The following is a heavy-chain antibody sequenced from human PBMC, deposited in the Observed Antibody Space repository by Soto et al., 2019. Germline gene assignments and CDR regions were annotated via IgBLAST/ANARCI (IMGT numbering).Heavy chain of an antibody. CDR3: ARDLAYYDILTDYYKVLGY. J-gene: IGHJ4*02. CDR1: GGTFSSYA. V-gene: IGHV1-69*06. CDR2: IIPIFATA. Sequence: SSVKVSCKASGGTFSSYAISWVRQAPGQGLEWMGGIIPIFATANYAQKFQGRVTITADKSTSTAYMELSSLRSEDTAVYYCARDLAYYDILTDYYKVLGYWGQGTLVIVSS. D-gene: IGHD3-9*01.